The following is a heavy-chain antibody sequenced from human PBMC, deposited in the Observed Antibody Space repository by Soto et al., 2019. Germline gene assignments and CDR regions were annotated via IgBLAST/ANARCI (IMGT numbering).Heavy chain of an antibody. J-gene: IGHJ6*03. Sequence: EVQLVESGGGLVKPGGSLRLSCAASGFTFSSYSMNWVRQAPGKGLEWVSSISSSSSYIYYADSVKGRFTISRDNAKNSLYLQMNSLRAEDTAVYYCARDSGYSSGGYYYYYMDVWAKGPRSPSP. CDR3: ARDSGYSSGGYYYYYMDV. V-gene: IGHV3-21*01. D-gene: IGHD6-19*01. CDR2: ISSSSSYI. CDR1: GFTFSSYS.